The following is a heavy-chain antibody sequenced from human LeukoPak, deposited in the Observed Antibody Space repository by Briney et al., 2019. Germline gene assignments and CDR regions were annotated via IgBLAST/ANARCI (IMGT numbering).Heavy chain of an antibody. CDR2: IYYSDST. D-gene: IGHD1-14*01. CDR3: ARFPGGAEYRHYYYMDV. Sequence: PSETLSLTCTVSGGSINNYFWRWIRQPPGKGLECIAYIYYSDSTNYNPSLKSRVTVSVDTSKNQFSLKLSSVTAADTAVYYCARFPGGAEYRHYYYMDVWGKGTTVTISS. V-gene: IGHV4-59*01. J-gene: IGHJ6*03. CDR1: GGSINNYF.